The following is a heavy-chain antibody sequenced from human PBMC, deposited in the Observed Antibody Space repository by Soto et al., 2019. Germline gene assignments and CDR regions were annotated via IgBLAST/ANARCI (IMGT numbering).Heavy chain of an antibody. V-gene: IGHV4-31*03. CDR3: ASTIFGVVDYYYYYYMDV. D-gene: IGHD3-3*01. Sequence: SETLSLTCTVSGGSISSGGYYWSWIRQHPGKGLEWIGYIYYSGSTYYNPSLKSRVTISVDTSKNQFSLKLSSVTAADTAVYYCASTIFGVVDYYYYYYMDVWGKGTTVTVSS. CDR1: GGSISSGGYY. CDR2: IYYSGST. J-gene: IGHJ6*03.